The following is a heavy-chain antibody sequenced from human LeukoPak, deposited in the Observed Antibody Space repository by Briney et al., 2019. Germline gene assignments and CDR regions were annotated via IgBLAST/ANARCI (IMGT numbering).Heavy chain of an antibody. V-gene: IGHV4-34*01. D-gene: IGHD2-15*01. CDR2: INHSGST. CDR3: ARDRYCSGGSYLDY. CDR1: GGSFSGYY. Sequence: SETLSLTCAVYGGSFSGYYWSWIRQPPGKGLEWIGEINHSGSTNYNPSLKSRVTISVGTSKNQFSLKLSSVTAADTAVYYCARDRYCSGGSYLDYWGQGTLVTVSS. J-gene: IGHJ4*02.